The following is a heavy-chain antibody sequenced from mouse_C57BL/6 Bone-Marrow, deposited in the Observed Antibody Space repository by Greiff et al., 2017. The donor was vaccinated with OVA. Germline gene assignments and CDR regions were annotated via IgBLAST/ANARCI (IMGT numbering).Heavy chain of an antibody. V-gene: IGHV1-15*01. D-gene: IGHD2-1*01. CDR2: IDPETGGT. J-gene: IGHJ2*01. CDR1: GYTFTDYE. CDR3: TRRIYYGNYEKTYFDY. Sequence: VQLQQSGAELVRPGASVTLSCKASGYTFTDYEMHWVKQTPVHGLEWIGAIDPETGGTAYNQKFKGKAILTADKSSSTAYMELRSLTSEDSAVYYCTRRIYYGNYEKTYFDYWGQGTTLTVSS.